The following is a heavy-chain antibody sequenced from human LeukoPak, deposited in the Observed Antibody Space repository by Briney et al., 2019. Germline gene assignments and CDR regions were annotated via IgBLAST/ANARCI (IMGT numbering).Heavy chain of an antibody. CDR3: ARAGYGDYGGYWYFDL. CDR2: IYTSGST. J-gene: IGHJ2*01. V-gene: IGHV4-61*02. Sequence: PSETLPLTCTVSGGSISSGSYYWSWIRQPAGKGLEWIGRIYTSGSTNYNPSLKSRVTISVDTSKNQFSLKLSSVTAADTAVYYCARAGYGDYGGYWYFDLWGRGTLVTVSS. D-gene: IGHD4-17*01. CDR1: GGSISSGSYY.